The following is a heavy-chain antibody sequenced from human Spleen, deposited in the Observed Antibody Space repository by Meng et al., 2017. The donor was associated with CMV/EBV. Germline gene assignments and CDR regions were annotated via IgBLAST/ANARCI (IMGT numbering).Heavy chain of an antibody. CDR2: INPNSRGS. Sequence: HWVRQAPRHGVEWVGWINPNSRGSNYEQRFQGRVTMTRDRSISTAYMELSSLGSDDTAVYYCARGGGKTYYDFWSAYYMNWGQGTLVTVSS. CDR3: ARGGGKTYYDFWSAYYMN. V-gene: IGHV1-2*02. J-gene: IGHJ4*02. D-gene: IGHD3-3*01.